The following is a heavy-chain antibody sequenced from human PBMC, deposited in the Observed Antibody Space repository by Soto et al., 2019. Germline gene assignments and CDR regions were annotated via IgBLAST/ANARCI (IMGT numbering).Heavy chain of an antibody. Sequence: QITLKESGPTLVKPTQTLTLTCSFSGFSLSTNGVGVGWIRQPPGKALEWLALIYWDDDMRYSPSLKTRLTITNDTPKNQVVLTMTNMDPVDTATYYCAHKPYSFRWAVDYWGQGALVTVSS. J-gene: IGHJ4*02. CDR1: GFSLSTNGVG. V-gene: IGHV2-5*02. CDR3: AHKPYSFRWAVDY. CDR2: IYWDDDM. D-gene: IGHD5-18*01.